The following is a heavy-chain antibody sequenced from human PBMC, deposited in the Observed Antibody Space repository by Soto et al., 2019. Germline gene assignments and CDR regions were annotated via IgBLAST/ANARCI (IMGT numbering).Heavy chain of an antibody. CDR1: GISLTTSGVG. CDR2: TYWDDDK. Sequence: QITLKESGPTMVKPTQTLTLTCTFSGISLTTSGVGVGWIRPAPGTALGWVALTYWDDDKRDSPSRKSRLTITKATSKNHVVLTMINVDPVDTATYYCAHRRSSRSTYCFDYWVQGTLVTVS. D-gene: IGHD1-1*01. CDR3: AHRRSSRSTYCFDY. J-gene: IGHJ4*02. V-gene: IGHV2-5*02.